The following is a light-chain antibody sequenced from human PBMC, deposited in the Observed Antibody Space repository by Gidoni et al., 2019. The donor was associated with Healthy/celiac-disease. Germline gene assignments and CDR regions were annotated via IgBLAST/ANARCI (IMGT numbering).Light chain of an antibody. Sequence: EIVLTQSPATLSLSPGERATLSCRASQSVSSYLAWYQQKPGQAPRLLIYVASNRATGIPARFSGSGSGTDFTLTISSLEPEDFAVYYCQQRSNWPPITFGQXTRLEIK. CDR3: QQRSNWPPIT. CDR1: QSVSSY. CDR2: VAS. J-gene: IGKJ5*01. V-gene: IGKV3-11*01.